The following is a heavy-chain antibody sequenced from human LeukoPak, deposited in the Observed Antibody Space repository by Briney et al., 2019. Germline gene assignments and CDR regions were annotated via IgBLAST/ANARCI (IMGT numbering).Heavy chain of an antibody. CDR2: TYYRSKWYN. V-gene: IGHV6-1*01. CDR1: GDSVSSNSAA. J-gene: IGHJ5*02. CDR3: ARDLGGTYSSENWFDP. D-gene: IGHD1-26*01. Sequence: SQTLSLTCAISGDSVSSNSAAWNWIRQSPSRGLEWLGRTYYRSKWYNDYAISVESRITINPDTSKNQFSLRLSSVTAADTAVYYCARDLGGTYSSENWFDPWGQGTLVTVSS.